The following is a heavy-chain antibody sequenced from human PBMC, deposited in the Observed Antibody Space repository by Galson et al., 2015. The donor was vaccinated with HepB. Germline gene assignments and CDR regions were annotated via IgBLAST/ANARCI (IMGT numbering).Heavy chain of an antibody. V-gene: IGHV4-34*01. J-gene: IGHJ4*02. CDR2: INHSGST. CDR1: GGSFSGYY. CDR3: ASSIWGSYCRVGESGPVDY. Sequence: ETLSLTCAVYGGSFSGYYWSGLRQPPGKGLGWIGEINHSGSTNYNRSLKGRVTISVDTSKNQFSLKLSSVTAADTAVYYCASSIWGSYCRVGESGPVDYWGQGTLVTVSS. D-gene: IGHD1-26*01.